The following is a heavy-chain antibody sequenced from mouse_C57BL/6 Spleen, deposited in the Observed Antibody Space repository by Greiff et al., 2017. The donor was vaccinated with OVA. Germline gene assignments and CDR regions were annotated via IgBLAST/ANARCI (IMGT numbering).Heavy chain of an antibody. CDR1: GYTFTSYW. CDR2: IHPNSGST. J-gene: IGHJ3*01. V-gene: IGHV1-64*01. Sequence: QVQLQQPGAELVKPGASVKLSCKASGYTFTSYWMHWVKQRPGQGLEWIGMIHPNSGSTNYNEKFKSKATLTVDKSSSTAYMQLSSQTSDDSAVYYCARGRDYSNPFAYWGQGTLVTVSA. D-gene: IGHD2-5*01. CDR3: ARGRDYSNPFAY.